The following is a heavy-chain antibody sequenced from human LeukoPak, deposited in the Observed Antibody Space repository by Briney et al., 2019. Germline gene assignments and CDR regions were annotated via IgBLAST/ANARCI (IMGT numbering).Heavy chain of an antibody. J-gene: IGHJ5*02. CDR2: IYPGDSDT. CDR1: GYSFTSYW. CDR3: ARLIEGDQYCSGGSCYSGWFDP. V-gene: IGHV5-51*01. D-gene: IGHD2-15*01. Sequence: PGESLKISCKGSGYSFTSYWIGWVRQMPGKGLEWMGIIYPGDSDTRYSPSFQGQVTISADKSISTAYLQWSSLKASDTAMYYCARLIEGDQYCSGGSCYSGWFDPWGQGTLVTVSS.